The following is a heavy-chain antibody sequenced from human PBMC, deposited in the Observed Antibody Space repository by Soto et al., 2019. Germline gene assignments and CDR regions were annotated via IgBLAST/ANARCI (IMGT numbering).Heavy chain of an antibody. CDR3: ARGQEVGAHFFDS. CDR2: IGTAGDT. Sequence: GGSLRLSCEASGFTFSGVDMHWVRQPTGKGLEWVSTIGTAGDTYYAVSVKGRFTISRDNAKNSLSLQMNSLRAGDTAVYFCARGQEVGAHFFDSWGQGTQVTVS. CDR1: GFTFSGVD. D-gene: IGHD2-15*01. V-gene: IGHV3-13*01. J-gene: IGHJ4*02.